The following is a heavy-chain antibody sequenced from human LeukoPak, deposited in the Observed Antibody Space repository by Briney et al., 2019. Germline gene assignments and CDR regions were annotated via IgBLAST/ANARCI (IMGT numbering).Heavy chain of an antibody. CDR3: AKDRPNYYGSEGHCYRRDGDS. CDR1: GFMFNIYA. Sequence: AGGSLRLSCVASGFMFNIYAMSWVRQAPGKGLEWVSSITSRGDFTFYADSVKGRFTISRDNFNNTLYLQMSSLRAEDTAIYYCAKDRPNYYGSEGHCYRRDGDSWGQGTLVTVSS. J-gene: IGHJ5*01. V-gene: IGHV3-23*01. CDR2: ITSRGDFT. D-gene: IGHD3-10*01.